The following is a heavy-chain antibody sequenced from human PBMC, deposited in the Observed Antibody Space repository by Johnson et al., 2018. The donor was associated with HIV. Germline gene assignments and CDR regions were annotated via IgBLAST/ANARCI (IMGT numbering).Heavy chain of an antibody. V-gene: IGHV3-11*04. J-gene: IGHJ3*02. Sequence: MPLVESGGGLVKPGGSLRLSCAASGFTFSDYYMSWIRQAPGKGLEWVSYISSSGTTIYYADSVKGRFTISRDNAKNSLYLQMNSLRAEDTAVYYCARYSSSSRDTFDIWGQGTMVTVSS. CDR2: ISSSGTTI. CDR1: GFTFSDYY. D-gene: IGHD6-13*01. CDR3: ARYSSSSRDTFDI.